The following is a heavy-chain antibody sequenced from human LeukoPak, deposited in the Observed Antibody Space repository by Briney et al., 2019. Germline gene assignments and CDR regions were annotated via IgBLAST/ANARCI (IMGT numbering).Heavy chain of an antibody. V-gene: IGHV4-59*01. CDR1: GESISGFY. CDR3: ARGVVIAPQTFDY. J-gene: IGHJ4*02. CDR2: IYYSGST. D-gene: IGHD2-21*01. Sequence: SETLSLTCTVSGESISGFYWTWIRQPPGKGLEWIGYIYYSGSTNYNPSLKSRVTISVDTSKNQFSLKLGSVTAADTAVYYCARGVVIAPQTFDYWGQGTLVTVSS.